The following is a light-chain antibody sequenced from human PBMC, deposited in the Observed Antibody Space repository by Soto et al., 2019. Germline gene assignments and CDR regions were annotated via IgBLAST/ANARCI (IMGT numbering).Light chain of an antibody. Sequence: EIVLTQSPATLSVVPGERATLSCRASQSVSSSYLAWYQQKPGQAPRLLIYGASSRATGIPDRFSGSGSGTDFTLTISRLEPEDFAVYYCQQYGSSPTFGQGTRLEIK. CDR2: GAS. CDR1: QSVSSSY. J-gene: IGKJ5*01. CDR3: QQYGSSPT. V-gene: IGKV3-20*01.